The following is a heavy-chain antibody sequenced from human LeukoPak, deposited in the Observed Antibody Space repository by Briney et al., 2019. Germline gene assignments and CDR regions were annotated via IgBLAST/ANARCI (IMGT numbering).Heavy chain of an antibody. J-gene: IGHJ6*03. V-gene: IGHV1-8*02. CDR3: ARGRYGSGSYYYYYYYYMDV. CDR1: GYTFSSFG. D-gene: IGHD3-10*01. Sequence: ASVKVSCKASGYTFSSFGISWVRQAPGQGLEWMGWMNPNSGNTGYAQKFQGRVTMTRNTSISTAYMELSSLRSEDTAVYYCARGRYGSGSYYYYYYYYMDVWGKGTTVTISS. CDR2: MNPNSGNT.